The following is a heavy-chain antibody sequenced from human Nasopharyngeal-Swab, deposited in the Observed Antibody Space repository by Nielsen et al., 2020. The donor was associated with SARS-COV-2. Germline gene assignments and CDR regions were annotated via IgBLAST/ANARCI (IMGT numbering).Heavy chain of an antibody. CDR3: AKDQSINWFDP. Sequence: VRQAPGKGLEWVAVISYDGSNKYYADSVKGQFTISRDNSKNTLYLQMNSLRAEDTAVYYCAKDQSINWFDPWGQGTLVTVSS. CDR2: ISYDGSNK. J-gene: IGHJ5*02. V-gene: IGHV3-30*18. D-gene: IGHD2-21*01.